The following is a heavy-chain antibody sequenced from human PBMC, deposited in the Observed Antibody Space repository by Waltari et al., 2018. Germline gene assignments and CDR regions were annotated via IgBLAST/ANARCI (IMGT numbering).Heavy chain of an antibody. CDR1: GGTFSSYA. D-gene: IGHD3-3*01. V-gene: IGHV1-69*13. CDR2: IIPIFGTA. J-gene: IGHJ4*02. Sequence: QVQLVQSGAEVKKPGSSVKVSCKASGGTFSSYAISWVRQAAGQGLEWMGGIIPIFGTANYAQKFQGRVTITADESTSTAYMELSSLRSEDTAVYYCARDSYDFWSGYYRVYYFDYWGQGTLVTVSS. CDR3: ARDSYDFWSGYYRVYYFDY.